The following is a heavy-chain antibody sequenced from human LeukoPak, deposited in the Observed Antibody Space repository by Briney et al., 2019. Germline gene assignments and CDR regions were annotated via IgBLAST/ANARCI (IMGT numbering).Heavy chain of an antibody. J-gene: IGHJ4*02. Sequence: SETLSLTCTVSGGSISSSSFFWGWIRRPPGKGLEWIGSIYYSGGTFYNPSLKSRITISIDTSKNQFSLKLSSVTAADMAVYYCARHKSLGSSAYYYPFDYWGLGNLVTVSS. CDR2: IYYSGGT. CDR3: ARHKSLGSSAYYYPFDY. CDR1: GGSISSSSFF. D-gene: IGHD3-22*01. V-gene: IGHV4-39*01.